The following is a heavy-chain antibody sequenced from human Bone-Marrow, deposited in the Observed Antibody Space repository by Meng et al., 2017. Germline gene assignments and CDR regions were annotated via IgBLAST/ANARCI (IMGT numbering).Heavy chain of an antibody. CDR2: IYYSGTT. Sequence: QVQRQEAGPGLVKPSQTLSLTCTGSGGSISSGGYYWSWIRQHPGKGLEWIGYIYYSGTTYYNPSLSSLVTISVDTSKNQFSLNLSSVTAADTAVYYCARDIRQGGNIWFDPWGQGTLVTVSS. J-gene: IGHJ5*02. D-gene: IGHD3-16*01. CDR1: GGSISSGGYY. CDR3: ARDIRQGGNIWFDP. V-gene: IGHV4-31*01.